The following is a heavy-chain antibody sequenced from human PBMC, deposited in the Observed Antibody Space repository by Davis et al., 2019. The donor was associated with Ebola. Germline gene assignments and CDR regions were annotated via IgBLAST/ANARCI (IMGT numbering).Heavy chain of an antibody. J-gene: IGHJ3*02. CDR2: IYHSGST. D-gene: IGHD3-16*01. V-gene: IGHV4-30-2*01. CDR3: ARESPAARGYGAFDI. Sequence: SCAASGFTVSSNYMSWIRQPPGKGLEWIGYIYHSGSTYYNPSLKSRVTISVDRSKNQFSLKLSSVTAADTAVYYCARESPAARGYGAFDIWGQGTMVTVSS. CDR1: GFTVSSNY.